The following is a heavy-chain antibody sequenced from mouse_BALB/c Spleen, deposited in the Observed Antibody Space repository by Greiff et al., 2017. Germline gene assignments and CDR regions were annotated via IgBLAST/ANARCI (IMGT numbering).Heavy chain of an antibody. CDR3: ARPYYGNYEGFAY. CDR1: GFTFSSFG. V-gene: IGHV5-17*02. Sequence: EVNLVESGGGLVQPGGSRKLSCAASGFTFSSFGMHWVRQAPEKGLEWVAYISSGSSTIYYADTVKGQFTISRDNPKNTLFLQMTSLRSEDTAMYYCARPYYGNYEGFAYWGQGTLVTVSA. CDR2: ISSGSSTI. D-gene: IGHD2-1*01. J-gene: IGHJ3*01.